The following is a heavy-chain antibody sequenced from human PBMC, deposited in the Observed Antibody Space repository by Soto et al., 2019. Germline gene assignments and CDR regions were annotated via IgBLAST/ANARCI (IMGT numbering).Heavy chain of an antibody. CDR3: AKDPTYYYDSSGNFDY. CDR2: ISGSGGST. D-gene: IGHD3-22*01. Sequence: EVQLLESGGGLVQPGGSLRLSCAASGFTFSSYAMSWVRQAPGKGLEWVSAISGSGGSTYYADSVKGRFTISRDNSKNTLYLQMNSLSAEDTAVYYCAKDPTYYYDSSGNFDYWGQGTLVTVSS. J-gene: IGHJ4*02. V-gene: IGHV3-23*01. CDR1: GFTFSSYA.